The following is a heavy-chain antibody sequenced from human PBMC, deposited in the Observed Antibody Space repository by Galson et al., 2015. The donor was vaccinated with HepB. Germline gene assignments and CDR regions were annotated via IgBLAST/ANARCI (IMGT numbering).Heavy chain of an antibody. V-gene: IGHV4-39*07. CDR1: GGSISSSSYY. D-gene: IGHD3-10*01. Sequence: ETLSLTCTVSGGSISSSSYYWGWIRQPPGKGLEWIGSIYYSGSTYYNPSLKSRVTISVDTSKNQFSLKLSSVTAADTAVYYCARDNPFGELLIPNWFDPWGQGTLVTVSS. CDR3: ARDNPFGELLIPNWFDP. J-gene: IGHJ5*02. CDR2: IYYSGST.